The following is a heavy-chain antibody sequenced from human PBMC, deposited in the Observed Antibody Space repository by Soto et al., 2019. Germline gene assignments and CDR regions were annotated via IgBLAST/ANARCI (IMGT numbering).Heavy chain of an antibody. V-gene: IGHV1-69*01. CDR1: GGTSSGYT. CDR3: ARGGEATYYTAGSPPNY. Sequence: HVQLVQSEAEVKEPGSSVKVSCRASGGTSSGYTISWVRLAPGQGLEWVGGIIPIFGTTAYAQKFQDRVTITADESTSAVYMELSSLTSDDTAVYYCARGGEATYYTAGSPPNYWGQGTLVTVSS. D-gene: IGHD3-10*01. J-gene: IGHJ4*02. CDR2: IIPIFGTT.